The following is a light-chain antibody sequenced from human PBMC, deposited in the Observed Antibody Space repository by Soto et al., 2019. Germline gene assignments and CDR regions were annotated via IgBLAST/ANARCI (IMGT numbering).Light chain of an antibody. V-gene: IGKV1-39*01. CDR3: QQIYSTHALT. J-gene: IGKJ4*01. CDR1: QSISSY. Sequence: DIQMTQSPSSLSASVGDRVTITCRASQSISSYLNWYQQKPGKAPKLLIYAASSLQSGVPSRFSGSGSGTDFTLTISSLQPEDFATYYCQQIYSTHALTFGGGTKVEIK. CDR2: AAS.